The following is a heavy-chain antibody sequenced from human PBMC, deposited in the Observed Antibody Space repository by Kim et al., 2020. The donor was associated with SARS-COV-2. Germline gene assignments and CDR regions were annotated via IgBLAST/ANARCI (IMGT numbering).Heavy chain of an antibody. J-gene: IGHJ4*02. CDR1: GYSFTSYW. Sequence: GESLKISCKGSGYSFTSYWIGWVHQMPGKGLEWMGIIYPGDSDTRYSPSFQGQVTISADKSISTAYLQWSSLKASDTAMYYCARISSGSYSRSGIYYFDYWGQGTLVTVSS. CDR3: ARISSGSYSRSGIYYFDY. CDR2: IYPGDSDT. D-gene: IGHD3-10*01. V-gene: IGHV5-51*07.